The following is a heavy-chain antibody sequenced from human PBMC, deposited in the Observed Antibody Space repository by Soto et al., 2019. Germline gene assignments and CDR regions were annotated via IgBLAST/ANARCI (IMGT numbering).Heavy chain of an antibody. J-gene: IGHJ6*02. V-gene: IGHV1-2*02. Sequence: QVQLVQSGSEVKEPGASVKLSCKASGYTFTGYYVLWVRQAPGQGPECMGWINPYTGGTNYAQKFQGRVTMTRDTSISTAYMELSKLISDDTAVYYCATQFHHCGGDCYRGPYFGMDVWGQGTTVTVSS. CDR2: INPYTGGT. D-gene: IGHD2-21*02. CDR3: ATQFHHCGGDCYRGPYFGMDV. CDR1: GYTFTGYY.